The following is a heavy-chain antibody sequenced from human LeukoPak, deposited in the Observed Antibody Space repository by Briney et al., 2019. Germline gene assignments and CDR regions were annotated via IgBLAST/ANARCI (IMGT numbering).Heavy chain of an antibody. Sequence: AGGSLRLSCAASGFTFSSYAMSWVRLAPGKGLEWVSGISNSGGSTYYADSVKGRFTISRENAKNSLYLQMNSLRAGDTAVYYCVRGTGYSAYDYDFDYWGQGTLVTVSS. CDR1: GFTFSSYA. V-gene: IGHV3-23*01. CDR2: ISNSGGST. J-gene: IGHJ4*02. CDR3: VRGTGYSAYDYDFDY. D-gene: IGHD5-12*01.